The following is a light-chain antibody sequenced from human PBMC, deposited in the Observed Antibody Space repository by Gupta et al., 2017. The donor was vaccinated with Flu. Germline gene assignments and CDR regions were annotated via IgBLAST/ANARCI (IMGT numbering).Light chain of an antibody. Sequence: NHSPSTWSAAGGGRVTITCRASRSISYWLAWYQQKPGKAPILLIYKASSLEDGVSSRCSGRGAGTEFTLTSSSLQPDDFANYCCQRYKSYFGPGTKVDIK. CDR2: KAS. V-gene: IGKV1-5*03. CDR3: QRYKSY. CDR1: RSISYW. J-gene: IGKJ3*01.